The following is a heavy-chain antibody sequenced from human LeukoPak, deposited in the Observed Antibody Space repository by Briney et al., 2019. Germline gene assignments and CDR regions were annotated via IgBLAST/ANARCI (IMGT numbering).Heavy chain of an antibody. CDR3: ARGPSDSTYYYGMDV. CDR2: INHSGST. D-gene: IGHD5-18*01. Sequence: PSETLSLTCAVYGGSFSGYYWSWIRQPPGKGLEWIGEINHSGSTNYNPSLKSRVTISVDTSKNQFSLKLSSVTAADTAVYYCARGPSDSTYYYGMDVWGQGTTITVSS. CDR1: GGSFSGYY. J-gene: IGHJ6*02. V-gene: IGHV4-34*01.